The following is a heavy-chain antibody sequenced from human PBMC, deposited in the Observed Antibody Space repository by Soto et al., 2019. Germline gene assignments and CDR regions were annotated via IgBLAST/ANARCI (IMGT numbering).Heavy chain of an antibody. CDR1: GGSISSSY. D-gene: IGHD3-9*01. CDR3: ARHSTGLDV. Sequence: QVQLQEPGPGLVKPSETLSLTCTVSGGSISSSYWSWIRQPPGKGLEWVGYIHYSGSTHYNPSLNSRITISLDTSKNQFSLKPTSVTAADTAVYYCARHSTGLDVWCKGTTVTVSS. CDR2: IHYSGST. V-gene: IGHV4-59*08. J-gene: IGHJ6*04.